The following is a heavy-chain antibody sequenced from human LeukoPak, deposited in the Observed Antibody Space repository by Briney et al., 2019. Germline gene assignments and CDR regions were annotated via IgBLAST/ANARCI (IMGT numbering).Heavy chain of an antibody. CDR1: GGTFSSYA. CDR3: ARDRGYSFGLIAFDI. CDR2: IIPIFGIA. Sequence: SVKVSCKASGGTFSSYAISWVRQAPGQGLEWMGRIIPIFGIANYAQKFQGRVTITADKSTSTAYMELSSLRSEDTAVYYCARDRGYSFGLIAFDIWGQGTMVTVSS. V-gene: IGHV1-69*04. D-gene: IGHD5-18*01. J-gene: IGHJ3*02.